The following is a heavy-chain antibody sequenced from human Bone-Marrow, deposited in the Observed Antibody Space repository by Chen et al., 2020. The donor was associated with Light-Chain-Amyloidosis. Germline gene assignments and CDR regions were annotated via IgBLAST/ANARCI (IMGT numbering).Heavy chain of an antibody. J-gene: IGHJ4*02. CDR2: SSSRGTYI. V-gene: IGHV3-21*06. Sequence: EVQLLESGGGLVQPGGSLRLPCAASGFNFSKNAMNWVRQAPGKGPEWVSSSSSRGTYIYYADSVKGRFTTSRDNARNSLYLQMNSLRAEDTAIYYCARGAVGSTHFDHWGQGTQVTVSS. CDR1: GFNFSKNA. D-gene: IGHD1-26*01. CDR3: ARGAVGSTHFDH.